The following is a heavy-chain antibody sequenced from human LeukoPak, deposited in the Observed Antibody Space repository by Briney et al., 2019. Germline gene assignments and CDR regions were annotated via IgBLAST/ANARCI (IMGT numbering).Heavy chain of an antibody. CDR1: GFTLSSYA. D-gene: IGHD2-15*01. CDR2: ISGSGGST. V-gene: IGHV3-23*01. J-gene: IGHJ5*02. Sequence: GGSLRLSCAASGFTLSSYAMSWVRQAPGKGLEWVSAISGSGGSTYYADSVKGRFTISRDNSKNTLYLQMNSLRAEDTAVYYCAKSQGVAAMGRYTWFDPWGQGTLVTVSS. CDR3: AKSQGVAAMGRYTWFDP.